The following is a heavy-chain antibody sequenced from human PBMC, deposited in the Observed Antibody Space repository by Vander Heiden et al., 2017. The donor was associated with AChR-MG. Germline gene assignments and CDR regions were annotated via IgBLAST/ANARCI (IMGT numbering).Heavy chain of an antibody. Sequence: QVQLQQSGAGLLKPSETLSLTCAVYGGSFSGYYWCWMRQPPGKGLEWIGEINHSRSTNYNPSLKGRVTISVDTSKNQFSLKLSSVTAADTAVYYCARGGLGKYYYYYMDVWGKGTTVTVSS. CDR1: GGSFSGYY. CDR2: INHSRST. J-gene: IGHJ6*03. D-gene: IGHD3-22*01. V-gene: IGHV4-34*01. CDR3: ARGGLGKYYYYYMDV.